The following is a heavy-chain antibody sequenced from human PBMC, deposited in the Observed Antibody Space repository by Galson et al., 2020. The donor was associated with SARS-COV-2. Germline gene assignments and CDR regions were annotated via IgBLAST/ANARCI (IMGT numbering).Heavy chain of an antibody. V-gene: IGHV4-39*01. Sequence: SETLSLTCTVSGGSVSSSSYYWGWVRQPPGKGLEWIGIIYDSGSTYYNPSLKSRVTISVDTSKNQFSLKTNSVTAADTAVYYCARLTPTQWELPNYFDYWGQGTLVTVSS. D-gene: IGHD1-26*01. CDR1: GGSVSSSSYY. CDR3: ARLTPTQWELPNYFDY. J-gene: IGHJ4*02. CDR2: IYDSGST.